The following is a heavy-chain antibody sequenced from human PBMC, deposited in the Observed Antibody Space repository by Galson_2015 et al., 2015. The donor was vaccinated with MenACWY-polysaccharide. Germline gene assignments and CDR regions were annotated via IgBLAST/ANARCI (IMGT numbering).Heavy chain of an antibody. D-gene: IGHD3-22*01. CDR2: ISYDASNK. J-gene: IGHJ5*02. CDR1: GFTFNSFA. V-gene: IGHV3-30-3*01. Sequence: SLRLSCAASGFTFNSFAMHWVRQAPGKGLEWVAPISYDASNKFYADSLKGRFTISRDNSRNTLYLQMDSLRAEDTALYYCARSHYDSGGVGLAPWGQGTLVTVSS. CDR3: ARSHYDSGGVGLAP.